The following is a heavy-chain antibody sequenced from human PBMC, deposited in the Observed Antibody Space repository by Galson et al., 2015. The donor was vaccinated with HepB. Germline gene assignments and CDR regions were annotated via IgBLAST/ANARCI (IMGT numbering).Heavy chain of an antibody. J-gene: IGHJ6*03. CDR1: GFTFSNAW. V-gene: IGHV3-15*01. CDR2: IKSKTDGGTT. Sequence: SLRLSCAASGFTFSNAWMSWVRQAPGKGLEWVGRIKSKTDGGTTDYAAPVKGRFTISRDDSKNTLYLQMNSLKTEDTAVYYCTTDKNPRYDFWSGYPYYMDVWGKGTTVTVSS. CDR3: TTDKNPRYDFWSGYPYYMDV. D-gene: IGHD3-3*01.